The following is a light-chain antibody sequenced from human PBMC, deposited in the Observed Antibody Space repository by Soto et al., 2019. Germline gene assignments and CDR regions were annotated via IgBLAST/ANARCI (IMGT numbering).Light chain of an antibody. CDR3: SSYTTSSSYV. V-gene: IGLV2-14*01. CDR2: DVT. Sequence: QSVLTQPRLVSGSPGQSVTISCTGTSSDVGGYNYVSWYQQRPGKAPKLMIYDVTSRPSGVSYRFSGSKSGNTASLTISGLQAEDEADYYCSSYTTSSSYVFGTGTKVTVL. CDR1: SSDVGGYNY. J-gene: IGLJ1*01.